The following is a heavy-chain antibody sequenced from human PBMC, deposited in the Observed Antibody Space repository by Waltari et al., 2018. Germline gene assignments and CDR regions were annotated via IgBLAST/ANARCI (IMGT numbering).Heavy chain of an antibody. CDR1: GFSFSGSS. Sequence: EVQVVESGGGLVQPGGSLKLSCATSGFSFSGSSIHWVRRTSGKGLEWVGRIRREPYNYATAYSASVKGRFTISRDDSKNTAFLQMNSLMTEDTAVYYCSGGEVTGTDFWGQGTLVTVSS. J-gene: IGHJ4*02. D-gene: IGHD6-19*01. CDR2: IRREPYNYAT. CDR3: SGGEVTGTDF. V-gene: IGHV3-73*01.